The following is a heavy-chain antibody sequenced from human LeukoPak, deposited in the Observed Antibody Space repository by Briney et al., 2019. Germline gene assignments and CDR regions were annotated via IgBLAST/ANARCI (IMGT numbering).Heavy chain of an antibody. CDR1: GFTFSSYS. D-gene: IGHD3-22*01. J-gene: IGHJ4*02. V-gene: IGHV3-21*04. CDR3: AKAGMYYYDSSGYLPFDY. Sequence: PGGSLRLSCAASGFTFSSYSMNWVRQAPGKGLEWVSSISSSSSYIYYADSVKGRFTISRDNSKNTLYLQMNSLRAEDTAVYYCAKAGMYYYDSSGYLPFDYWGQGTLVTVSS. CDR2: ISSSSSYI.